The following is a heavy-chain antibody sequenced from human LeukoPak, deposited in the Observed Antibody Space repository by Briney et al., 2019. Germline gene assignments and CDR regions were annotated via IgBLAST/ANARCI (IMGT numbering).Heavy chain of an antibody. Sequence: SETLSLTCTVSGGSISSGGYYWSWIRQHPGKGLEWIGYIYDSGSTYYNPSLKSRVTISVDTSKNQFPLKLSSVTAADTAVYYCARSLGKKYSSSWYYFDYWGQGTLVTVSS. CDR1: GGSISSGGYY. CDR3: ARSLGKKYSSSWYYFDY. J-gene: IGHJ4*02. V-gene: IGHV4-31*03. D-gene: IGHD6-13*01. CDR2: IYDSGST.